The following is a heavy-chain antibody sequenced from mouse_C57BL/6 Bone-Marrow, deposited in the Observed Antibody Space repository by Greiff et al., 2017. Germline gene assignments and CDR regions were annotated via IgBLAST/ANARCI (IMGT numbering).Heavy chain of an antibody. V-gene: IGHV1-26*01. CDR3: ARDYYGRSGYFDY. D-gene: IGHD1-1*01. CDR1: GYTFTDYY. Sequence: EVQLQQSGPELVKPGASVKISCKASGYTFTDYYMNWVKQSHGKSLEWIGDINPNNGGPSSNQKLKGKATLTVDKSSSTDYMELRSLTSEDSAVYYCARDYYGRSGYFDYGGQGTILTVSS. CDR2: INPNNGGP. J-gene: IGHJ2*01.